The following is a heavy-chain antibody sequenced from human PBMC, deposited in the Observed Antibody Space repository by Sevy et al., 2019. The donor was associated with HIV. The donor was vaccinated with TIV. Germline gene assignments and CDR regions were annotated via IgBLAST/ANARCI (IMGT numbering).Heavy chain of an antibody. Sequence: GRSLRLSCAISGFTVNDKYIIWVRQAPGKGLEWVSVIFSSGSTYYADSAKGRFTISRDNSKNTVDVQMNSVRAEDTAVYYCVSLFLSYRSGWSYFDYWGQGTLVTVSS. V-gene: IGHV3-66*02. CDR2: IFSSGST. CDR3: VSLFLSYRSGWSYFDY. D-gene: IGHD6-19*01. J-gene: IGHJ4*02. CDR1: GFTVNDKY.